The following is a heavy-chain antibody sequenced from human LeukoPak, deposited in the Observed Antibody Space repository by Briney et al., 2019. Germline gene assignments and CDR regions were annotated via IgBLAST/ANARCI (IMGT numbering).Heavy chain of an antibody. J-gene: IGHJ4*02. CDR1: GGSISSYY. CDR2: IYYSGST. Sequence: SETLSLTCTVSGGSISSYYWSWIRQPPGKGLEWIGYIYYSGSTNYNPSLKSRVTISVDTSKNQFSLKLSSVTAADTAVCYCARAGYLKRGYSYGSYPSIFDYWGQGTLVTVSS. V-gene: IGHV4-59*08. D-gene: IGHD5-18*01. CDR3: ARAGYLKRGYSYGSYPSIFDY.